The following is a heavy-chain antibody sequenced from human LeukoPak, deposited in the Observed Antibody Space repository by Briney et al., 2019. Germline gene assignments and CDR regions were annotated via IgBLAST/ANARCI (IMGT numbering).Heavy chain of an antibody. D-gene: IGHD5-12*01. CDR3: ARGQRFGGYGFDY. CDR1: GYSISSGYY. J-gene: IGHJ4*02. V-gene: IGHV4-38-2*02. Sequence: PSETLSLTCTVSGYSISSGYYWGWIRQPPGKGLEWIGEINHSGSTNYNPSLKSRVTISVDTSKNQFSLKLSSVTAADTAVYYCARGQRFGGYGFDYWGQGTLVTVSS. CDR2: INHSGST.